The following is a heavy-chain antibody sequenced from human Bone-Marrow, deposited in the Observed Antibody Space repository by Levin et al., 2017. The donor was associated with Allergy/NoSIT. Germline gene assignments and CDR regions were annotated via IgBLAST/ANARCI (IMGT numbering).Heavy chain of an antibody. CDR3: SRDRTAYSWNAGGFYYGLDV. CDR2: IIPFFGAP. J-gene: IGHJ6*02. CDR1: GGTFSNHA. Sequence: SVKVSCKASGGTFSNHALSWVRQAPGQGLEWMGGIIPFFGAPRYAQKFRDRVTISADESTTTVSMEMNSLSSEDTALYYCSRDRTAYSWNAGGFYYGLDVWGQGTTVIVSS. D-gene: IGHD3-16*01. V-gene: IGHV1-69*13.